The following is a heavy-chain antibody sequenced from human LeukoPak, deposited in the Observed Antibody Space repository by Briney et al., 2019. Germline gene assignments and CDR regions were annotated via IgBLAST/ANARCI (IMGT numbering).Heavy chain of an antibody. J-gene: IGHJ4*02. V-gene: IGHV3-30*18. D-gene: IGHD2-15*01. CDR1: GFTFSSYG. Sequence: GGSLILSCAASGFTFSSYGMHWVRQAPGKGLEWVAVISYDGSNKYYADSVKGRFTISRDNSKNTLYLQMNSLRAEDTAVYYCAKTVVVAALDYWGQGTLVTVSS. CDR2: ISYDGSNK. CDR3: AKTVVVAALDY.